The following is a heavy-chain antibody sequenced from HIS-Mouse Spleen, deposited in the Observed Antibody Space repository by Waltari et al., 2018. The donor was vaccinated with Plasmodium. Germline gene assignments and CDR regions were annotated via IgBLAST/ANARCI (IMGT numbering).Heavy chain of an antibody. CDR1: GGSFSGYY. J-gene: IGHJ2*01. D-gene: IGHD3-10*01. Sequence: QVQLQQWGAGLLKPSESLSLTCAVYGGSFSGYYWSWIRQPPGKGLEWIGEINHMGSTNYNPSLKSRVTISVDTSKNQFSLKLSSVTAADTAVYYCARGRVLGTSSGYFDLWGRGTLVTVSS. CDR2: INHMGST. CDR3: ARGRVLGTSSGYFDL. V-gene: IGHV4-34*01.